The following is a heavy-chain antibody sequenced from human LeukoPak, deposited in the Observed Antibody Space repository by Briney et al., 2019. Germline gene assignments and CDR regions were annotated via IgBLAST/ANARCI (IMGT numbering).Heavy chain of an antibody. V-gene: IGHV3-23*01. CDR1: GFTFSSYA. J-gene: IGHJ1*01. Sequence: GGSLRLSCAASGFTFSSYAMSWVRQAPGKGLEWVSAISGSGGSTYYADSVKGRFTISRDNSKNTLYLQMNSLRAEDTAVYYCAKELDAHYYDSSGYSGFQHWGQGTQVTVSS. CDR3: AKELDAHYYDSSGYSGFQH. D-gene: IGHD3-22*01. CDR2: ISGSGGST.